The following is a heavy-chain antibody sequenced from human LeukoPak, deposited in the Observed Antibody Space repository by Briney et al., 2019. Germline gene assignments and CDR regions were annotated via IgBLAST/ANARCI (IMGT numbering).Heavy chain of an antibody. CDR2: IYYSGST. V-gene: IGHV4-59*01. J-gene: IGHJ4*02. D-gene: IGHD2-2*01. Sequence: PETLSLTCTVSGGSISSYYWSWIRLPPGKGLEWIGYIYYSGSTNYNPSLKSRVTISVDTSKNQFSLKLSSVTAADTAVYYCARQSDSSTSHFDYWGQGTLVTVSS. CDR1: GGSISSYY. CDR3: ARQSDSSTSHFDY.